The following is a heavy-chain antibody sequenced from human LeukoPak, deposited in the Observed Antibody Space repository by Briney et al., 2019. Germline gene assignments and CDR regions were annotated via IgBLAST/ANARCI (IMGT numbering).Heavy chain of an antibody. J-gene: IGHJ4*02. CDR2: IYHSGST. Sequence: SETLSLTCAVYGGSFSGYYWSWIRQPPGKGLEWIGEIYHSGSTNYNPSLKSRVTISVDKSKNQFSLKLSSVTAADTAVYYCARATTGTTPTLDYWGQGTLVTVSS. CDR1: GGSFSGYY. CDR3: ARATTGTTPTLDY. V-gene: IGHV4-34*01. D-gene: IGHD1-1*01.